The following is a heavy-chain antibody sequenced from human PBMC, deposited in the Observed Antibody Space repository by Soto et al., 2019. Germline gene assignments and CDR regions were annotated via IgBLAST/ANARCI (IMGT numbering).Heavy chain of an antibody. V-gene: IGHV3-23*01. D-gene: IGHD6-6*01. Sequence: LRLSCAASGFTFSSYAMSWVRQAPGKGLEWVSAISAGGSNTNYADSVKGRFTISSDNSKNTLYLQMNGLRADDTAVYYCAKEYSTSFDYWGQGTPVTVPQ. J-gene: IGHJ4*02. CDR1: GFTFSSYA. CDR3: AKEYSTSFDY. CDR2: ISAGGSNT.